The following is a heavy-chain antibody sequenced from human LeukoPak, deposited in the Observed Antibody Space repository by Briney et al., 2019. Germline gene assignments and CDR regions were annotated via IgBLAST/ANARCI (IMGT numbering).Heavy chain of an antibody. J-gene: IGHJ5*02. V-gene: IGHV1-2*02. CDR2: INPNSGGT. D-gene: IGHD6-19*01. Sequence: ASVKVSCKASGYTFTGYYMHWVRQAPGQGLEWVGWINPNSGGTNYAQKFQGRVTMTRDTSISTAYMELSRLRSDDTAVYYCARVRYSSGWENWFDPWGQGTLVTVSS. CDR1: GYTFTGYY. CDR3: ARVRYSSGWENWFDP.